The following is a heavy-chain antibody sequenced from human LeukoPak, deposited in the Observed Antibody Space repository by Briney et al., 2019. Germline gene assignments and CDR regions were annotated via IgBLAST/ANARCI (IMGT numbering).Heavy chain of an antibody. CDR3: ARAEYYLTQMGGEVYGMDV. CDR2: IYYSGST. V-gene: IGHV4-59*08. Sequence: PSETLSLTCTVSGGPISSYYWSWIRQPPGKGLEWIGYIYYSGSTNYNPSLKSRVTISVDTSKNQFSLKLSSVTAADTAVYYCARAEYYLTQMGGEVYGMDVWGQGTTVTVSS. J-gene: IGHJ6*02. CDR1: GGPISSYY. D-gene: IGHD3-10*01.